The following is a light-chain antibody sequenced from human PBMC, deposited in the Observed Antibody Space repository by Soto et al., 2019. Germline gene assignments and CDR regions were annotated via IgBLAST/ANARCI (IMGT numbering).Light chain of an antibody. CDR3: QQYHNWPPYT. Sequence: EIVMTQSPATLSVSPGERATLSCRASQSVSTNLAWYQQKPGQAPRLLMYGASTRATGIPARFSGSGSGTDFPLTISSLPSEDFAVYYCQQYHNWPPYTFGQGTKLEIK. CDR1: QSVSTN. CDR2: GAS. J-gene: IGKJ2*01. V-gene: IGKV3-15*01.